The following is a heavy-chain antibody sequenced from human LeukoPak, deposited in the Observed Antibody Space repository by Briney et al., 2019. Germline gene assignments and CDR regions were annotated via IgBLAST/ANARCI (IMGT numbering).Heavy chain of an antibody. Sequence: GGSLRLSCAASGFTVSSNYMNWVRQAPGKGLEWVSVIYSGGGTYYADSVKGRFTISRDNSKNTLYLQMNTLRAEDTAVYYCASGNGFPFFGYWGQGTLVTVSS. CDR3: ASGNGFPFFGY. V-gene: IGHV3-53*01. CDR1: GFTVSSNY. J-gene: IGHJ4*02. D-gene: IGHD6-19*01. CDR2: IYSGGGT.